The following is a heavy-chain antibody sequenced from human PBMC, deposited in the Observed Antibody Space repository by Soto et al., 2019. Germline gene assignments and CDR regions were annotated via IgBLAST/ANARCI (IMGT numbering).Heavy chain of an antibody. CDR1: GFTFTSSA. Sequence: SVKVSCKASGFTFTSSAVQWVRQARGQRLEWIGWIVVGSGNTNYAQKFQERVTITRDMSTSTAYMELSSLRSEDTAVYYCAAFPRYGDNDSDDWGQGTLVTAFS. V-gene: IGHV1-58*01. CDR3: AAFPRYGDNDSDD. D-gene: IGHD4-17*01. J-gene: IGHJ4*02. CDR2: IVVGSGNT.